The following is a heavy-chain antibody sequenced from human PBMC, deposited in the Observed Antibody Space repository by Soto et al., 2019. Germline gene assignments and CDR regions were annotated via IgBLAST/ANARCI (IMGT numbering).Heavy chain of an antibody. D-gene: IGHD2-2*01. CDR1: GFIFSDYG. V-gene: IGHV3-30*18. Sequence: QVQLVESGGGVVQPGRSLRLSCAVSGFIFSDYGMHWVRQAPGKGLEWVALLSHDGRNEYYADSVKGRFTISRDNSKNTLYLQMNSLRPEDTAVYYCAKVGGSGYCSSSSCYAADYWGQGTLVTVSS. CDR3: AKVGGSGYCSSSSCYAADY. CDR2: LSHDGRNE. J-gene: IGHJ4*02.